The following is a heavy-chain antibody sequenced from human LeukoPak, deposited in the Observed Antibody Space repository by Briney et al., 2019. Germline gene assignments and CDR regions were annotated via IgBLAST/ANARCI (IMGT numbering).Heavy chain of an antibody. CDR1: GGSIRSSSYY. CDR3: ATGRSSAVCLH. Sequence: SETLSLTCTVSGGSIRSSSYYWGWIRQPPGKGLEWIGCIYYTGSTYYNPSLKSRVTISVDTSKNQFSLKLSSVTAADTAVYYCATGRSSAVCLHWGQGTLVTVSS. J-gene: IGHJ4*02. CDR2: IYYTGST. D-gene: IGHD3-22*01. V-gene: IGHV4-39*07.